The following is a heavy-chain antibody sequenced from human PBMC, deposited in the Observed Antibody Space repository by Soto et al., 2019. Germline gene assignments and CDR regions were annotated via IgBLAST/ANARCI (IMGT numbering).Heavy chain of an antibody. CDR1: GYAFTTYG. Sequence: QVHLVQSGAEVKKPGASVKVSCKGSGYAFTTYGITWVRQAPGQGLEWMGWISAPNGNTNYAQKLQGRVTVTRDTSTSTDYMELRSLRSDDTAVYYCARGRYGDYWGQGALVTVSS. CDR3: ARGRYGDY. J-gene: IGHJ4*02. V-gene: IGHV1-18*01. D-gene: IGHD1-1*01. CDR2: ISAPNGNT.